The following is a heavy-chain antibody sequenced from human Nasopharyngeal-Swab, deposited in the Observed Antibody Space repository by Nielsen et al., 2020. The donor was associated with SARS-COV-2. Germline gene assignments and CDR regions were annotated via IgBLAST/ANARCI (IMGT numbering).Heavy chain of an antibody. CDR3: ARTPQLWSLYFDY. D-gene: IGHD5-18*01. Sequence: RQMPGQGLEWVSYIKTSGDTISYADSVKGRFTISRDNAKNSLYLQMDSLRAEDTAMYYCARTPQLWSLYFDYWGQGTLVTVSS. CDR2: IKTSGDTI. V-gene: IGHV3-11*01. J-gene: IGHJ4*02.